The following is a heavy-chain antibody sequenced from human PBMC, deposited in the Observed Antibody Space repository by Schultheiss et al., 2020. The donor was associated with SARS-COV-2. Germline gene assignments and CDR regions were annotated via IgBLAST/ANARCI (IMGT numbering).Heavy chain of an antibody. V-gene: IGHV1-2*02. Sequence: ASVKVSCKASGYTFTNYYMHWVRQAPGQGLEWMGWINPNSGGTNYAQKFQGRVTMTRDTSISTAYMELSRLRSDDTAVYYCARPLFGVEDWFDPWGQGTLVTVSS. J-gene: IGHJ5*02. CDR1: GYTFTNYY. D-gene: IGHD3-3*01. CDR2: INPNSGGT. CDR3: ARPLFGVEDWFDP.